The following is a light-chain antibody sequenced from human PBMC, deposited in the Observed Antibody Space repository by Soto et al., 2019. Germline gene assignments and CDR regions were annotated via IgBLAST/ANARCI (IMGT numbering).Light chain of an antibody. J-gene: IGKJ4*01. V-gene: IGKV1-5*01. CDR1: QSISSW. CDR3: QQANSFPLT. Sequence: DIQMTQSPSTLSASVGDRVTITCRASQSISSWLAWYQQKPGKAPKLLIYDASSLESGVPSRFSGSGSGTEFTLPISSLQPDDFATYYCQQANSFPLTFGGGTKVDIK. CDR2: DAS.